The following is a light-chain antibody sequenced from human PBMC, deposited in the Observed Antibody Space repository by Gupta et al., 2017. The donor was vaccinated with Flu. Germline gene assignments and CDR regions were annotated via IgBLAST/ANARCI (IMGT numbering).Light chain of an antibody. CDR1: GAHSSYI. CDR2: LEGSGSY. CDR3: ETWDINAGV. V-gene: IGLV4-60*03. Sequence: PVLTPSSSASLSLGSSVKLTCTLSGAHSSYIIAWHQQQPGKAPRYLMKLEGSGSYNTGSGVPDRCSGSSSGADLYLTISNLQSEDEADYYCETWDINAGVFGGGTKLTVL. J-gene: IGLJ2*01.